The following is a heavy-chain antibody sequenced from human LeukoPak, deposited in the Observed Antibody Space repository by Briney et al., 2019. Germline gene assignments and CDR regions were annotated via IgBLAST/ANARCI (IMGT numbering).Heavy chain of an antibody. D-gene: IGHD4-11*01. CDR3: AKGGYSNYVPFDY. CDR1: GFTFSSYA. V-gene: IGHV3-23*01. J-gene: IGHJ4*02. Sequence: PGGSLRLSCAASGFTFSSYAMHWVRQAPGKGLEWVSVISGSGDSTYYADSVKGRFTISRDNSKNTVYLQMNSLRAEDTAVYYCAKGGYSNYVPFDYWGQGTLVTVSS. CDR2: ISGSGDST.